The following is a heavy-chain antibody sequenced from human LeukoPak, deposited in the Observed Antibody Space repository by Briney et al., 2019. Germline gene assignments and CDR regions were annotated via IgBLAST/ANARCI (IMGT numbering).Heavy chain of an antibody. J-gene: IGHJ5*02. CDR3: ARGDYGDYGGVVYNWFDP. D-gene: IGHD4-17*01. Sequence: SQTLSLTCTVSGGSISSGSYYWSWIRQPAGKGLEWIGRIYSSGTTSYNPSLKSRVTISVDTSKNQFSLKLSSVTAADTAVYYCARGDYGDYGGVVYNWFDPWGQGTLVTVSS. CDR1: GGSISSGSYY. V-gene: IGHV4-61*02. CDR2: IYSSGTT.